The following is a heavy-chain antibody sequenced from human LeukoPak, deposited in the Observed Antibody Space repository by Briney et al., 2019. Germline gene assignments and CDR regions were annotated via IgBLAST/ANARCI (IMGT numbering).Heavy chain of an antibody. CDR1: GGSVSSDSYF. J-gene: IGHJ4*02. CDR3: ARGQRRLQDY. CDR2: IYYSGST. Sequence: ASETLSLTCTVSGGSVSSDSYFWTWMRQPPGKELEWIGYIYYSGSTNYNPSLKSRVTISLDTSKSQISLTLSSVTAADTAVYYCARGQRRLQDYWGQGTLVTVSS. V-gene: IGHV4-61*01.